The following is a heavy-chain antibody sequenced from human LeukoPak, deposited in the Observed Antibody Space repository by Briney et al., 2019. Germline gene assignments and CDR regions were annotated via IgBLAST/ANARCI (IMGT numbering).Heavy chain of an antibody. Sequence: PSETLSLTCSVYGGSFSGYYWSWIRQPPGKGLEWIGEINHSGSTNYNPSLKSRVTISVDTSKNQFSLKLSSVTAADTAVYYCARIVATMNYYYGMDVWGQGTTVTVSS. CDR1: GGSFSGYY. J-gene: IGHJ6*02. CDR2: INHSGST. D-gene: IGHD5-12*01. V-gene: IGHV4-34*01. CDR3: ARIVATMNYYYGMDV.